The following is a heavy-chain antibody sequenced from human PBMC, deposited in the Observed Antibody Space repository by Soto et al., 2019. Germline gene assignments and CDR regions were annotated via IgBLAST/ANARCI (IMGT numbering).Heavy chain of an antibody. Sequence: SETLSLTCTVSGGSISSSNYHWGWIRQPPGKGPEWIGSMYYSGSAYYNPSLKSRVTISVDTSKNQFSLKLTSVTAADTAVYNCARRLYYDSSGFEGGGMDVWGQGTTVTVSS. CDR1: GGSISSSNYH. CDR3: ARRLYYDSSGFEGGGMDV. J-gene: IGHJ6*02. CDR2: MYYSGSA. D-gene: IGHD3-22*01. V-gene: IGHV4-39*01.